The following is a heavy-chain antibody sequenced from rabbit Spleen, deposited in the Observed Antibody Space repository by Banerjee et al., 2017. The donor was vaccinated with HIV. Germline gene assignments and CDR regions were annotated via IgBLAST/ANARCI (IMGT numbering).Heavy chain of an antibody. Sequence: QEQLVESGGGLVKPEGSLKLSCTASGFDFSRYYYMCWVRQAPGKGLEWIACIYTSSGSTWYASWAKGRFTISIPSSTTVTLQMTSLTAADTATYFCARDRYVGVFGYDLWGQGTLVTVS. CDR2: IYTSSGST. V-gene: IGHV1S45*01. J-gene: IGHJ3*01. CDR3: ARDRYVGVFGYDL. CDR1: GFDFSRYYY. D-gene: IGHD4-2*01.